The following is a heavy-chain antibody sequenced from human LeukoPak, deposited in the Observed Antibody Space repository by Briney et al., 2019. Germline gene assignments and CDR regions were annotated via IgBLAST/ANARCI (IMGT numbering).Heavy chain of an antibody. Sequence: SETLSLTCTVSGYSISSGYYWGWIRQPPGKGLEWIGSIYHSGSTYYNPSLKSRVTISVDTSKNQFSLKLSSVTAADTAVYYCARHYYDSSGDFDYWGQGTLVTVSS. J-gene: IGHJ4*02. CDR3: ARHYYDSSGDFDY. D-gene: IGHD3-22*01. V-gene: IGHV4-38-2*02. CDR2: IYHSGST. CDR1: GYSISSGYY.